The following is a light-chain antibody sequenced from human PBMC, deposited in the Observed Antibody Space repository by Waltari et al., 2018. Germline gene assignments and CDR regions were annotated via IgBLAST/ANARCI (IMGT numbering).Light chain of an antibody. CDR1: QSVSSD. Sequence: EIVMTQSPATMSVAPGERATLSCRASQSVSSDLAWYQIIPGQAPRLLISGASTRATGIPGRFSGSGSGTAFTLTISNMQTEDFAVYHCQQYNNWPLTFGGGTKVEIK. CDR3: QQYNNWPLT. CDR2: GAS. V-gene: IGKV3-15*01. J-gene: IGKJ4*01.